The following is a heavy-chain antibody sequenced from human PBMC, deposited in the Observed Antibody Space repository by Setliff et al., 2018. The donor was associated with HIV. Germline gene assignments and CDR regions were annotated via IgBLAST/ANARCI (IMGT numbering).Heavy chain of an antibody. CDR1: GYAFDNYW. Sequence: GESLKISCRASGYAFDNYWIGWVCQMPGKGLEWMGVIYPGDSVTRYGPSFQGQVTISADRSISTAYLQWSSLRASDTAVYYCAKRRRAPGTADLEAFWGQGTLVTVSS. J-gene: IGHJ4*02. D-gene: IGHD2-21*02. CDR3: AKRRRAPGTADLEAF. CDR2: IYPGDSVT. V-gene: IGHV5-51*01.